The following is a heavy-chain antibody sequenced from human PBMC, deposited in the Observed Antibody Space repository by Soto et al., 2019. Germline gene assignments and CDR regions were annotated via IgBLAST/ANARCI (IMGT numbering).Heavy chain of an antibody. V-gene: IGHV1-18*01. J-gene: IGHJ4*02. CDR1: DYTFTSYG. D-gene: IGHD2-15*01. CDR3: ARVVPGYCSGGSCLQDY. CDR2: ISAYNGNT. Sequence: ASVKVSCKASDYTFTSYGISWVRQAPGQGLEWMGWISAYNGNTNYAQKLQGRVTMTTDTSTSTAYMELRSLRSDDTAVYYCARVVPGYCSGGSCLQDYWGQGTLVTVSS.